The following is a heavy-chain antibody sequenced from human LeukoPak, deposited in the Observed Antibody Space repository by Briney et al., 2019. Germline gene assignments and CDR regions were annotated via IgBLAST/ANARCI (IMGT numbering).Heavy chain of an antibody. J-gene: IGHJ4*02. Sequence: PGGSLRLSCAASGFTFSNYAMSWVRQAPGTGLEWVSAIGGRDGSTYYADSVKGRFTISRDNSKNTLYVQMNSLRAEDTAVYYCAKGHYYGSGSLDYWGQGTLVTVSS. CDR3: AKGHYYGSGSLDY. CDR1: GFTFSNYA. D-gene: IGHD3-10*01. V-gene: IGHV3-23*01. CDR2: IGGRDGST.